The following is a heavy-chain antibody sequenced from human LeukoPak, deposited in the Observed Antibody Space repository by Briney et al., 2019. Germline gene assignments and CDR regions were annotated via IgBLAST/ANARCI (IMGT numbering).Heavy chain of an antibody. CDR1: GFTFDDYG. Sequence: GGSLRLSCAASGFTFDDYGMSWVRQAPGKGLEWVSGINWNGGSTGYADSVKGRFTISRDNAKNSLYLQMNSLRAEDTALYYCARGLDPFYYYDSNGPTAGYMDVWGKGTTVTVSS. D-gene: IGHD3-22*01. V-gene: IGHV3-20*04. J-gene: IGHJ6*03. CDR3: ARGLDPFYYYDSNGPTAGYMDV. CDR2: INWNGGST.